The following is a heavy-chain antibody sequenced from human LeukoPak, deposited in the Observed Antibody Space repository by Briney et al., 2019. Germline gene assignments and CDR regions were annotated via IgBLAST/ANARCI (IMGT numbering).Heavy chain of an antibody. CDR1: GYTFTGYY. V-gene: IGHV1-2*02. D-gene: IGHD6-19*01. Sequence: GASVKVSCKASGYTFTGYYMHWVRQAPGQGLEWMGWINPNSGGTNYAQKFQGRVTITADKSTSTAYMELSSLRSEDTAVYYCASREGIAVSYYFDYWGQGTLVTVSS. CDR3: ASREGIAVSYYFDY. J-gene: IGHJ4*02. CDR2: INPNSGGT.